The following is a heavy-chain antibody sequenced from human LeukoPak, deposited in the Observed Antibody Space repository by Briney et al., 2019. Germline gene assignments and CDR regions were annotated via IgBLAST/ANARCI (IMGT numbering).Heavy chain of an antibody. V-gene: IGHV3-30*02. CDR1: GFTFSSYG. J-gene: IGHJ4*02. D-gene: IGHD3-22*01. Sequence: GGSLRLSCAASGFTFSSYGMHWVRPAPGKGVEWVAFIRYDGRNKYSADSVKGRFTISRDNSKDTLYLQMNSLRVEDTAVYYCAKDGTTNHYDSSGADYWGQGTLVTVSS. CDR2: IRYDGRNK. CDR3: AKDGTTNHYDSSGADY.